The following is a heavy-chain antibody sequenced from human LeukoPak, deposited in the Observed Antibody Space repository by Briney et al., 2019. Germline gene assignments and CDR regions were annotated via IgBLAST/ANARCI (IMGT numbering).Heavy chain of an antibody. CDR2: ISSSSSTI. Sequence: GGSLRLSCVASGFTFSSCAVSWVRQAPGKGLEWVSYISSSSSTIYYADSVKGRFTISRDNAKNSLYLQMNSLRAEDTAVYYCARDGIFLDYWGQGTLVTVSS. CDR3: ARDGIFLDY. J-gene: IGHJ4*02. D-gene: IGHD2-15*01. CDR1: GFTFSSCA. V-gene: IGHV3-48*01.